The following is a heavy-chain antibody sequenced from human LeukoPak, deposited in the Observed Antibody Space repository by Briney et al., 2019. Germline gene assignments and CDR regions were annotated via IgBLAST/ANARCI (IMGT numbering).Heavy chain of an antibody. D-gene: IGHD2-2*02. CDR1: GYTFTGYY. J-gene: IGHJ4*02. CDR2: INPNSGGT. CDR3: ARFEIVVVPAAIPGAFDY. V-gene: IGHV1-2*02. Sequence: AASVKVSCKASGYTFTGYYMHWVRQAPGQGLEWMGWINPNSGGTNYAQKFQGRVTMTRDTSISTAYMELSRLRSDDTAVYYCARFEIVVVPAAIPGAFDYWGQGTLVTVSS.